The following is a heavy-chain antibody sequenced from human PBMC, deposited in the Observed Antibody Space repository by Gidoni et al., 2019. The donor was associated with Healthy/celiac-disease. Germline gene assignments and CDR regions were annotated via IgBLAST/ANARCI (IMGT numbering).Heavy chain of an antibody. D-gene: IGHD3-3*01. CDR1: GFSLSNARMG. J-gene: IGHJ4*02. V-gene: IGHV2-26*01. CDR2: IFSNDEK. Sequence: QVTLKESGPVLVKPTETLTLTCTVSGFSLSNARMGVSWIRQPPGKALEWLAHIFSNDEKSYSTSLKSRLTISKDTSKSQVVLTMTNMDPVDTATYYCARIALTPLRFLEWPFDYWGQGTLVTVSS. CDR3: ARIALTPLRFLEWPFDY.